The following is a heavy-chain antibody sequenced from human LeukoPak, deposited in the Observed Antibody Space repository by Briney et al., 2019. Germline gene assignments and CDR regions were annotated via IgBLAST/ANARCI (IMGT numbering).Heavy chain of an antibody. CDR1: GYTFTGYY. Sequence: ASVTVSCKASGYTFTGYYMHWVRQAPGQGLEWMGRINPNSGGTNYAQKFQGRVTMTRDTSISTAYMELSRLRSDDTAVYYCAREPMYYDILTGSFDYWGQGTLVTVSS. CDR3: AREPMYYDILTGSFDY. CDR2: INPNSGGT. V-gene: IGHV1-2*06. J-gene: IGHJ4*02. D-gene: IGHD3-9*01.